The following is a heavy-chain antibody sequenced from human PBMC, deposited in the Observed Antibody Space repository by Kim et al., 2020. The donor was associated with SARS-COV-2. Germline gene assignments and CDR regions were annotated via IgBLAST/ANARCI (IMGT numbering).Heavy chain of an antibody. J-gene: IGHJ5*02. CDR2: INPNSGGT. V-gene: IGHV1-2*04. CDR3: ARDYIPMVVAADNWFDP. Sequence: ASVKVSCKASGYTFTGYYMHWVRQAPGQGLEWMGWINPNSGGTNYAQKFQGWVTMTRDTSISTAYMELSRLRSDDTAVYYCARDYIPMVVAADNWFDPWGQGILVTVSS. D-gene: IGHD2-15*01. CDR1: GYTFTGYY.